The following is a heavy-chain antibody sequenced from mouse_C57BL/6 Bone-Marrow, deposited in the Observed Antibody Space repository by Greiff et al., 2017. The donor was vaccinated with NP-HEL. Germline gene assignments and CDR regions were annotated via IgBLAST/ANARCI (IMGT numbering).Heavy chain of an antibody. CDR1: GYTFTSYW. CDR3: ANSNYLYYAMDY. CDR2: IHPHSGST. D-gene: IGHD2-5*01. Sequence: VQLQQPGAELVKPGASVKLSCKASGYTFTSYWMHWVKQRPGQGLEWIGMIHPHSGSTNYNEKFKSKATLTVDKSSSTAYMQLSSLTSEDSAVYYCANSNYLYYAMDYWGQGTSVTVSS. V-gene: IGHV1-64*01. J-gene: IGHJ4*01.